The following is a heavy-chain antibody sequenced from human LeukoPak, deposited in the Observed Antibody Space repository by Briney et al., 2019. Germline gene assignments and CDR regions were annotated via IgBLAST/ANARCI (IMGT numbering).Heavy chain of an antibody. Sequence: SETLSLTCTVSGGSISSSSYSWGWIRQPPGKGLEWIGSIYHSGSSYYNPSLKSRVTISVDTSKNQFSLKLSSVTAADTAVYYCARHSSYYGNFDYWGQGTLVTVSS. V-gene: IGHV4-39*01. CDR2: IYHSGSS. CDR3: ARHSSYYGNFDY. D-gene: IGHD3-10*01. J-gene: IGHJ4*02. CDR1: GGSISSSSYS.